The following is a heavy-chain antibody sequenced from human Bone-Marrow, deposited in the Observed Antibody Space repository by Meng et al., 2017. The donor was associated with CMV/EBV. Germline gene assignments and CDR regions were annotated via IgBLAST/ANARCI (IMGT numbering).Heavy chain of an antibody. D-gene: IGHD1-26*01. J-gene: IGHJ4*02. CDR2: IRYDGSNK. Sequence: GGSLRLSCAASGFTFSSYGMHWVRQAPGKGLEWVAFIRYDGSNKYYADSVKGRFTISRDNSKNTLYLQMNSLRAEETALYYCARGPSGSCGGVDYRGPGTLVTVSS. CDR3: ARGPSGSCGGVDY. V-gene: IGHV3-30*02. CDR1: GFTFSSYG.